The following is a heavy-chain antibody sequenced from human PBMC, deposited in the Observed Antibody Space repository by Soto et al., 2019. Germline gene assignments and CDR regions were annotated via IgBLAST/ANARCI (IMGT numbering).Heavy chain of an antibody. D-gene: IGHD2-2*01. CDR3: ARAPCHNFYCISTSRSNWFDP. V-gene: IGHV3-30-3*01. CDR2: ISYDGSNK. Sequence: GGSLRLSCAASGFTFSSYAMHWVRQAPGKGLEWVAVISYDGSNKYYADSVKGRFTISRDNSKNTLYLQMNSLRAEDTAVYYCARAPCHNFYCISTSRSNWFDPWGQGTLVTVSS. J-gene: IGHJ5*02. CDR1: GFTFSSYA.